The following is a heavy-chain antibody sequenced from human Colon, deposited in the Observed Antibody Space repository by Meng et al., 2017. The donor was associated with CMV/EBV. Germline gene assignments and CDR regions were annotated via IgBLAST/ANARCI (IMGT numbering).Heavy chain of an antibody. Sequence: GESLKISCAGSGFTFNNYEMTWVRQAPGKGLEWVGHISSSGTTIYYADSVKGRFTISRDNAKNSLYLQMNSLRAEDTAVYYCAKDLIEPEVWGQGTLVTVSS. CDR1: GFTFNNYE. V-gene: IGHV3-48*03. J-gene: IGHJ4*02. D-gene: IGHD2/OR15-2a*01. CDR2: ISSSGTTI. CDR3: AKDLIEPEV.